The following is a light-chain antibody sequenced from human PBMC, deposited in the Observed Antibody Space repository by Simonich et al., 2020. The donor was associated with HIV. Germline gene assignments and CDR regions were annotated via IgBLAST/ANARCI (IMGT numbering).Light chain of an antibody. V-gene: IGKV1-NL1*01. Sequence: IQLTQSPSFLSASVGDRVTITCRASQGITNSLAWYQQKPGKAPKLLLYAASRLETGVPSTFSGSGSGTDFSLTISSLQPEDFATYYCLQDYNYQWTFGQGTKVEIK. J-gene: IGKJ1*01. CDR3: LQDYNYQWT. CDR1: QGITNS. CDR2: AAS.